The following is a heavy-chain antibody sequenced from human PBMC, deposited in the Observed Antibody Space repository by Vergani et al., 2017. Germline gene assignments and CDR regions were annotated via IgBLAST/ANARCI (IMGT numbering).Heavy chain of an antibody. D-gene: IGHD5-12*01. CDR1: GYTFTGYY. Sequence: QVQLVQSGAEVKKPGASVKVSCKASGYTFTGYYMHWVRQAPGQGLEWMGWINPIFGTANYAQKFQGRVTITADESTSTAYMELSSLRSEDTAVYYCARDQGYSGYALRGYYYYGMDVWGQGTTVTVSS. V-gene: IGHV1-69*01. CDR2: INPIFGTA. J-gene: IGHJ6*02. CDR3: ARDQGYSGYALRGYYYYGMDV.